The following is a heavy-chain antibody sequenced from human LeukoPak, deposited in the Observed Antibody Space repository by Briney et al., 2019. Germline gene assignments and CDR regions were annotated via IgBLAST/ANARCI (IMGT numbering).Heavy chain of an antibody. J-gene: IGHJ4*02. Sequence: GRSLRLSCAASGFTFHDYAMHWVRQAPGKGLEWVSGISWNSGSIGYADSVKGRFTISRDNAKNSLYLQMNSLRAEDTALYYCAKEGAAGSFDYWGQGTLVTVSS. CDR2: ISWNSGSI. CDR3: AKEGAAGSFDY. V-gene: IGHV3-9*01. D-gene: IGHD6-13*01. CDR1: GFTFHDYA.